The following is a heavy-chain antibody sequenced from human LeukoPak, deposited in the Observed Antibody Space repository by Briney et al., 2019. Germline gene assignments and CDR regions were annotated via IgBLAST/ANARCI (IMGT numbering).Heavy chain of an antibody. D-gene: IGHD6-13*01. CDR3: ARDLHPHAAAGTTPNFDY. CDR2: ISYDGSNK. J-gene: IGHJ4*02. Sequence: GGSLRLSCAASGFTFSSYAMHWVRQAPGKGLEWVAVISYDGSNKYYADSVKGRFTISRDNSKNTLYLQMNSLRAEDTAVYYCARDLHPHAAAGTTPNFDYWGQGTLVTVSS. CDR1: GFTFSSYA. V-gene: IGHV3-30*01.